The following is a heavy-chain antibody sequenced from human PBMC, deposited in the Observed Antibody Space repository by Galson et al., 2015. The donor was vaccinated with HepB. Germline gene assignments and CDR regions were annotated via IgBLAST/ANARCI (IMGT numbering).Heavy chain of an antibody. CDR3: ARDFVRVGPSSSWYQEGFDY. V-gene: IGHV1-2*04. CDR2: INPNSGGT. J-gene: IGHJ4*02. Sequence: SVKVSCKASGYTFTGYYMHWVRQAPGQGLEWMEWINPNSGGTNYAQKFQGWVTMTRDTSISTAYMELSRLRSDDTAVYYCARDFVRVGPSSSWYQEGFDYWGQGTLVTVSS. CDR1: GYTFTGYY. D-gene: IGHD6-13*01.